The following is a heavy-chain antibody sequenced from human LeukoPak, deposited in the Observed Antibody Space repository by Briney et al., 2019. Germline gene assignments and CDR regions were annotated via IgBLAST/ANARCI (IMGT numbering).Heavy chain of an antibody. J-gene: IGHJ4*02. V-gene: IGHV4-38-2*02. Sequence: PSETLSLTCTVSGYSISSGYYWGWIRQPPGKGLEWIGSIYHSGSTYYNPSLKSRVTISVDTSKNQFSLKLSSVTAADTAVYYCARIVLIQGFDYWGQGTPVTVSS. CDR2: IYHSGST. D-gene: IGHD2-8*01. CDR3: ARIVLIQGFDY. CDR1: GYSISSGYY.